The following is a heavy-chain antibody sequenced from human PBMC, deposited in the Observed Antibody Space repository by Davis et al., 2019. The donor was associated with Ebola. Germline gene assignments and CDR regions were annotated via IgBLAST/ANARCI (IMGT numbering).Heavy chain of an antibody. D-gene: IGHD3-16*02. CDR2: IYYSGST. J-gene: IGHJ4*02. CDR1: GGSISSSSYY. V-gene: IGHV4-39*07. CDR3: ASPSFMITFGGVIVIPFGY. Sequence: SETLSLTCTVSGGSISSSSYYWGWIRQPPGKGLEWIGSIYYSGSTYYNPSLKSRVTISVDKSKNQFSLKLSSVTAADTAVYYCASPSFMITFGGVIVIPFGYWGQGTLVTVSS.